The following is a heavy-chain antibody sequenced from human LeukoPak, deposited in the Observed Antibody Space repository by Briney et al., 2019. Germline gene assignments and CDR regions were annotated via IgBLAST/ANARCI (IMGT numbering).Heavy chain of an antibody. CDR1: GYTFTGYY. CDR2: INPNSGGT. CDR3: ARGEHYDFWSGYYIGFYFDY. V-gene: IGHV1-2*02. J-gene: IGHJ4*02. Sequence: ASVKVSCKASGYTFTGYYMHWVRQAPGQGLEWMGWINPNSGGTNYAQKFQGRVTMTRDTSISTAYMELSRLRSDDTAVYYCARGEHYDFWSGYYIGFYFDYWGQGTLVTVSS. D-gene: IGHD3-3*01.